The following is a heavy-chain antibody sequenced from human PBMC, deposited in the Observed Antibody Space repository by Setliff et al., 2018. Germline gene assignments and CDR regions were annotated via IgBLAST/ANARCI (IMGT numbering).Heavy chain of an antibody. Sequence: PGGSLRLSCVTSGFTFSNYGMTWVRRAPGKGLEWISYISTSSTIIYYADSVKGRFTISRDNANHSLHLQMNSLRGEDTAVYHCAKDPKYRGVWPHPAYFDYWGQGALVTVSS. V-gene: IGHV3-48*01. CDR2: ISTSSTII. D-gene: IGHD6-6*01. CDR3: AKDPKYRGVWPHPAYFDY. CDR1: GFTFSNYG. J-gene: IGHJ4*02.